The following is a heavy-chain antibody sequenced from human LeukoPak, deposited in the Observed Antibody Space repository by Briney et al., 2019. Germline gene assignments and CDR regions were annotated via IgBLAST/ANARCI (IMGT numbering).Heavy chain of an antibody. J-gene: IGHJ4*02. CDR1: GFTFSDHY. CDR3: TRGVEYSSSIDY. D-gene: IGHD6-6*01. V-gene: IGHV3-72*01. Sequence: PGGSLRLSCAASGFTFSDHYMDWVRQAPGKGLEWVGRTRNKANSYTTEYAASVKGRFTISRDESKNSLYLQMNRLKTEDTAVYYCTRGVEYSSSIDYWGQGTLVTVSS. CDR2: TRNKANSYTT.